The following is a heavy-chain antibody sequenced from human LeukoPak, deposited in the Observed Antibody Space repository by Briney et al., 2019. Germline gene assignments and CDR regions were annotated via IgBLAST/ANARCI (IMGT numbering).Heavy chain of an antibody. CDR2: IISSSNYI. CDR3: ASLYGTYFDY. Sequence: GGSLRLSCAASGFTLRSYSMNGVGQAPGKGLEWVSSIISSSNYIYYADSVKGRFTTSRDNAKNLLYLQINSLRAEDAAVYYCASLYGTYFDYWGQGTLVTVSS. J-gene: IGHJ4*02. CDR1: GFTLRSYS. D-gene: IGHD3-10*01. V-gene: IGHV3-21*01.